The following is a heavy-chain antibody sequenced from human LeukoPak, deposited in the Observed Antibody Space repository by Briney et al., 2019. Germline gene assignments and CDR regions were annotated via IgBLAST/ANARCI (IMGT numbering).Heavy chain of an antibody. Sequence: PSETLSLTCTVSGGSISSSSHSWRWIRQPPGKGLEWTGSIYYTGTTYYNPSFKRRVTRSVDTSQTQFSLKLSSVTAADTAVYYCARVHSNYLRLWLSHFDYWGQGTLVTVSS. CDR3: ARVHSNYLRLWLSHFDY. J-gene: IGHJ4*02. D-gene: IGHD5-18*01. CDR1: GGSISSSSHS. CDR2: IYYTGTT. V-gene: IGHV4-39*01.